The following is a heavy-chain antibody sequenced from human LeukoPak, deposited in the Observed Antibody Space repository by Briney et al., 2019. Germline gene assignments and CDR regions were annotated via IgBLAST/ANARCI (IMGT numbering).Heavy chain of an antibody. D-gene: IGHD4-17*01. J-gene: IGHJ4*02. CDR3: ARAATYGDLKYYFDY. Sequence: GGSLRLSCAASGFTFSDYYMSWIRQAPGKGLEWVSYISSSGSTIYYADSVEGRFTISRDNAKNSLYLQMNSLRAEDTAVYYCARAATYGDLKYYFDYWGQGTLVTVSS. CDR2: ISSSGSTI. CDR1: GFTFSDYY. V-gene: IGHV3-11*01.